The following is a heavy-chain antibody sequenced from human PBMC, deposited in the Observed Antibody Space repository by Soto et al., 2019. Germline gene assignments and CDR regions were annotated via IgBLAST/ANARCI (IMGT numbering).Heavy chain of an antibody. CDR3: VGEAYIGYGHAIGH. CDR1: GVSISSYY. J-gene: IGHJ4*02. D-gene: IGHD5-12*01. Sequence: SETLSLTCAVSGVSISSYYWSWIRQPPGKGLEWIGYNYYSGTTNYNPSLKSRVTISVDTSKNQFFLRLTSVTAADTAVYYCVGEAYIGYGHAIGHGGPGTLVTVSS. V-gene: IGHV4-59*01. CDR2: NYYSGTT.